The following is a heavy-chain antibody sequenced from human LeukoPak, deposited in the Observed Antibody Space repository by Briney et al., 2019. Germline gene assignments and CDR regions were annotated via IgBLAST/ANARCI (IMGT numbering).Heavy chain of an antibody. V-gene: IGHV5-51*01. CDR3: AAKGRYSGYDPRYDAFDI. CDR1: GYSFTSYW. Sequence: GESLKISCKGSGYSFTSYWIGWVRQMPGKGLEWMGIIYPGDSDTRYSPSFQGQVTISADKSISTAYLQWSSLKASDTAMYYCAAKGRYSGYDPRYDAFDIWGQGTMVTVSS. CDR2: IYPGDSDT. J-gene: IGHJ3*02. D-gene: IGHD5-12*01.